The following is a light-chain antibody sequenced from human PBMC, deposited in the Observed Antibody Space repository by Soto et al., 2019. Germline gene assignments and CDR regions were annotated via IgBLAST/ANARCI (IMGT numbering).Light chain of an antibody. V-gene: IGKV3-11*01. CDR1: QDIDIH. Sequence: EIVLTQSPGTLSLSPGERATLSCRASQDIDIHLAWYQHKPGQAPRLLIYNASNRPAGIPVRFSGSGSGTDFTLTSSSLEPEDVGVYYCQQRSNWLTFGGGTKVEIK. CDR3: QQRSNWLT. J-gene: IGKJ4*01. CDR2: NAS.